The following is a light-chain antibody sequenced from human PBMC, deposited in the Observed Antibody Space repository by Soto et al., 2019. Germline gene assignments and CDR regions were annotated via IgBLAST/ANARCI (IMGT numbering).Light chain of an antibody. J-gene: IGKJ2*01. CDR3: QQLNIYPST. CDR1: QAIANY. CDR2: AAS. Sequence: DIQLTQSPSFLSASVGDRVTITCRASQAIANYLGWCQQRPGKAPTLLIHAASTLHSGVPSRFSGSGYGTDFTLTINNLQPEDSATYFCQQLNIYPSTFGQGTNLEIK. V-gene: IGKV1-9*01.